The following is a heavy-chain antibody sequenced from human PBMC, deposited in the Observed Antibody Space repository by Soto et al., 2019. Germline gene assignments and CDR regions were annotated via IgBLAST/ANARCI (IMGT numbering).Heavy chain of an antibody. D-gene: IGHD4-17*01. CDR1: GFTFSSYG. V-gene: IGHV3-30*18. Sequence: QVQLVESGGGVVQPGRSLRLSCAASGFTFSSYGMHWVRQAPGKGLEWVAVISDDGSNKYYADSVKGRFTISRDNSKNTLYLQLSGLSAEDTAVYYWANSVALTADGDDEGGCYWGQGTLVTVSS. CDR3: ANSVALTADGDDEGGCY. CDR2: ISDDGSNK. J-gene: IGHJ4*02.